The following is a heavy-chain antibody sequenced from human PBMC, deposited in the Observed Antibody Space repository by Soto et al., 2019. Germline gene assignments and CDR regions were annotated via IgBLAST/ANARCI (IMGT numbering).Heavy chain of an antibody. CDR1: GFTFSSYA. CDR3: AKDLIGYSYGPYWYFDL. V-gene: IGHV3-23*01. J-gene: IGHJ2*01. D-gene: IGHD5-18*01. CDR2: ISGSGGST. Sequence: PGGSLRLSCSASGFTFSSYAMRWVRQAPVKGLEWVSAISGSGGSTYYADSVKGRFTISRDNSKNTLYLQMNSLRAEDTAVYYCAKDLIGYSYGPYWYFDLWGRGTLVTVSS.